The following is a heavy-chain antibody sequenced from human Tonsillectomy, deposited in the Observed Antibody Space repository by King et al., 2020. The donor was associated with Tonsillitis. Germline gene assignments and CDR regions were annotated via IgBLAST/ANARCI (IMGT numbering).Heavy chain of an antibody. CDR2: ISFDGRT. CDR1: GFPFRSYG. V-gene: IGHV3-33*05. J-gene: IGHJ4*02. CDR3: ARERLYDRGWGIDN. Sequence: VQLVESGGGVVQPGGSLRLSCAASGFPFRSYGMHWVRQAPGKGLEWVAVISFDGRTKYAAAVKGRFTISRDNSMNTLYLQLNSLRVEDTAVYYCARERLYDRGWGIDNWGQGTLVTVSS. D-gene: IGHD6-19*01.